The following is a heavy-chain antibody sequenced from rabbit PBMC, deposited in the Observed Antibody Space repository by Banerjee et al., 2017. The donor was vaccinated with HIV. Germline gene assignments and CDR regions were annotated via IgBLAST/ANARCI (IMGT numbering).Heavy chain of an antibody. D-gene: IGHD1-1*01. Sequence: QEQLEESGGDLVKPEGSLTLTCTGSGFSFSSNYWICWVRQAPGKGPEWIACIDTASSGTTYYASWAKGRFTISKTSSTTVTLQMTSLTAADTATYFCARDLPISGGYSFDLWGQGTLVTVS. CDR3: ARDLPISGGYSFDL. V-gene: IGHV1S45*01. CDR2: IDTASSGTT. CDR1: GFSFSSNYW. J-gene: IGHJ4*01.